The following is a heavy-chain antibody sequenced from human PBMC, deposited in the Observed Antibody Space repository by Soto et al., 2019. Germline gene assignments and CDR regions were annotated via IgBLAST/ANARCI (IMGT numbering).Heavy chain of an antibody. Sequence: GGSLRLSCAASGFTVSTKYMSWVRQAPGKGLEWVSVIYSGGSTFYADSVRGRFTISRDNSKNTVYLQMNSLRAEDTAVYYCARDVRVRGSISSGSNYYYYGMDVWGQGTTVTVSS. J-gene: IGHJ6*02. D-gene: IGHD6-19*01. CDR3: ARDVRVRGSISSGSNYYYYGMDV. CDR1: GFTVSTKY. V-gene: IGHV3-66*01. CDR2: IYSGGST.